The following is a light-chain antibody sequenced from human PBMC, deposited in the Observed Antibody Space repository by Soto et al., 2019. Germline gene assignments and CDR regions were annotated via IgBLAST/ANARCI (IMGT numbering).Light chain of an antibody. CDR3: AAWDDSLNGQV. J-gene: IGLJ2*01. V-gene: IGLV1-44*01. Sequence: QSVLTQPPSASGTPGQRVTVSCSGSSSNIGRNTVNWYQQLPGTAPKLLIYNNNQRPSGVPDRFSGSKSGTSASLAISGLQSEDEADYYCAAWDDSLNGQVFGGGTQLTVL. CDR1: SSNIGRNT. CDR2: NNN.